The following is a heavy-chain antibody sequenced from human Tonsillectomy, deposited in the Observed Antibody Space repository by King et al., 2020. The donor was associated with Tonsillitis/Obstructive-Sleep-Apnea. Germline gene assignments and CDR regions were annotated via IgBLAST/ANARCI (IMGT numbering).Heavy chain of an antibody. V-gene: IGHV3-23*04. CDR3: AKDPSTYYDFWSGYYPYYYYYYMDV. Sequence: VQLVESGGGLVQPGGSLRLSCAASGFTFSSYAMSWVRQAPGKGLEWVSAISGSGGSTYYADSVKGRFTISRDNSKNTLYLQMNSLEAEDTAVYYCAKDPSTYYDFWSGYYPYYYYYYMDVWGKGTTVTVSS. J-gene: IGHJ6*03. D-gene: IGHD3-3*01. CDR2: ISGSGGST. CDR1: GFTFSSYA.